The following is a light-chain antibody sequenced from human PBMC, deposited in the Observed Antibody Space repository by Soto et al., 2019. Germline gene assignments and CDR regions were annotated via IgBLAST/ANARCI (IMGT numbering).Light chain of an antibody. V-gene: IGLV2-14*01. J-gene: IGLJ1*01. CDR3: SSYTSSSTLV. CDR1: SSDVGGYNY. Sequence: QSVLTQPASVSGSPGQSITISYTGTSSDVGGYNYVSWYQQHPGKAPKLMIYEVSNRPSGVSNRFSGSKSGNTASLTISGLQAEDEADYYCSSYTSSSTLVFGTGTKVTV. CDR2: EVS.